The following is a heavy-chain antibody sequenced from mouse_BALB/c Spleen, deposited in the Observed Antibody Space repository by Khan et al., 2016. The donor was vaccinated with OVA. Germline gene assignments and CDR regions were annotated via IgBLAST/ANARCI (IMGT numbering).Heavy chain of an antibody. CDR1: GYTFTSYW. J-gene: IGHJ4*01. CDR2: IGPGSGST. V-gene: IGHV1S41*01. CDR3: AMENCYGRTCYALDY. Sequence: DLVKPGASVKLSCKASGYTFTSYWINWIKQRPGKGLEWIGRIGPGSGSTYYNEVFKGQSTMTVDKSSSTAYIQLSSLSSEDSAVDFSAMENCYGRTCYALDYWGQGTLVTVSS. D-gene: IGHD1-1*01.